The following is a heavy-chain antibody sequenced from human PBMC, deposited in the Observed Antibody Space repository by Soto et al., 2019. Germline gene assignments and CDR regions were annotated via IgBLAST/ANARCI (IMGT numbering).Heavy chain of an antibody. CDR2: ISAYNGNT. V-gene: IGHV1-18*01. Sequence: ASVKVSCKASGGTFSSYASSWVRQAPGQGLEWMGGISAYNGNTNYAQKLQGRVTMTTDTSKSTAYMELRSLRSDDTAVYYCASDREVVVVPAAHNWFDPWGQGTLVTVSS. CDR1: GGTFSSYA. J-gene: IGHJ5*02. CDR3: ASDREVVVVPAAHNWFDP. D-gene: IGHD2-2*01.